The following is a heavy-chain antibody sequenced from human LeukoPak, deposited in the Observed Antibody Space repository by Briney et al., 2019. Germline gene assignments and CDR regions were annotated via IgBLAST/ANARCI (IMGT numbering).Heavy chain of an antibody. Sequence: GGSLRLSCAASGFTFSSYGMHWVRQAPCKGLEWVAVISYDGSNKYYADSVKGRFTISRDNSKNTLYLQMNSLRAEDTAVYYCAKDVGARYSGYSPYGMDVWGQGTTVTVSS. CDR1: GFTFSSYG. D-gene: IGHD5-12*01. V-gene: IGHV3-30*18. J-gene: IGHJ6*02. CDR3: AKDVGARYSGYSPYGMDV. CDR2: ISYDGSNK.